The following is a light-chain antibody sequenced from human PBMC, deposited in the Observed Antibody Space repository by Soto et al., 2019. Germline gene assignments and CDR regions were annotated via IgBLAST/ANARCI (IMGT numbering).Light chain of an antibody. V-gene: IGLV1-44*01. CDR2: NDD. Sequence: QSVLTQSPSASGTPGQRVTISCSGSTSNIGSNTVNWYQHIPGTAPKLLIYNDDQRPSGVPDLFSGSTSGTSASLASSGLQSGDEAHYYCATWDDSLTAVVFGGGTKLTVL. CDR3: ATWDDSLTAVV. J-gene: IGLJ2*01. CDR1: TSNIGSNT.